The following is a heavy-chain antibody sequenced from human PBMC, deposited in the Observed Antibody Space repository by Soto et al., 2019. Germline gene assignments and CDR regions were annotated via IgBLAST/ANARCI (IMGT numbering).Heavy chain of an antibody. Sequence: ASVKVSCKASGYSLTMYSISWVRQAPGQGLEWMGWISGYKGKRTYVEKFQGRVTMTTDTSTSTAYMDLKSLRSDDTAVYYCARRYGDTSSSTGFGFWGQGTLVTVSS. V-gene: IGHV1-18*04. D-gene: IGHD4-17*01. J-gene: IGHJ4*02. CDR3: ARRYGDTSSSTGFGF. CDR2: ISGYKGKR. CDR1: GYSLTMYS.